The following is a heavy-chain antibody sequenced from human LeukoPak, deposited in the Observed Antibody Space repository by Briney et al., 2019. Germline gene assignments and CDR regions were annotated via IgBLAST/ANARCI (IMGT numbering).Heavy chain of an antibody. CDR1: GYTFTSYG. CDR3: ARGGHSGSFYYYYMDV. J-gene: IGHJ6*03. CDR2: ISAYNGNT. V-gene: IGHV1-18*01. D-gene: IGHD1-26*01. Sequence: ASVKVSCKASGYTFTSYGISWVRQAPGQGLEWMGWISAYNGNTNYAQKLQGRVNMTTDTSTSTAYMELRSLRSDDTAVYYCARGGHSGSFYYYYMDVWGKGTTVTVSS.